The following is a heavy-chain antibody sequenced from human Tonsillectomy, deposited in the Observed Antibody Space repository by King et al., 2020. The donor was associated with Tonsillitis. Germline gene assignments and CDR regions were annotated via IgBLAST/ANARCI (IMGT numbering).Heavy chain of an antibody. J-gene: IGHJ3*02. D-gene: IGHD2-8*01. CDR3: ARYTWGYCSNGVFYGAFDI. CDR1: GLAFPSPW. CDR2: IPAAGREN. V-gene: IGHV3-7*04. Sequence: VPLVASGGGLVPPGGSLRLSCPPFGLAFPSPWLRWVRPAPGPGLAWVANIPAAGRENYSVDSVKGRFNLSRANAKNSMSLPMTSLTAEAMAVYYCARYTWGYCSNGVFYGAFDIWGQGTMVTVSS.